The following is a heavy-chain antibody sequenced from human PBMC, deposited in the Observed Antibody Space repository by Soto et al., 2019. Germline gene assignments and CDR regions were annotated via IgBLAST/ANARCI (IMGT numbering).Heavy chain of an antibody. CDR2: IYYSGST. V-gene: IGHV4-59*01. CDR1: GGSISSYY. Sequence: PSETLSLTCIVYGGSISSYYWSWIRQPPGKGLEWIGYIYYSGSTNYNPSLKSRVIISVDTSKNQFSLKLSSVTAADTAVYYCARLHLGSYYDYWGQGTLVTVSS. D-gene: IGHD1-26*01. J-gene: IGHJ4*02. CDR3: ARLHLGSYYDY.